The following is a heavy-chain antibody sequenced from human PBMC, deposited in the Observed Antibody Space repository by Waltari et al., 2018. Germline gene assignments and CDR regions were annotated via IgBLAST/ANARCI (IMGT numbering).Heavy chain of an antibody. V-gene: IGHV3-33*01. CDR3: ARDSTMTTVTTFDY. Sequence: QVQLVESGGGVVQPGRSLRLSCAASGFTFSSYGMHWVRQAPGKGLEWVAVIGYDGSNKYYADSVKGRFTISRDNSKNTLYLQMNSLRAEDTAVYYCARDSTMTTVTTFDYWGQGTLVTVSS. J-gene: IGHJ4*02. D-gene: IGHD4-17*01. CDR1: GFTFSSYG. CDR2: IGYDGSNK.